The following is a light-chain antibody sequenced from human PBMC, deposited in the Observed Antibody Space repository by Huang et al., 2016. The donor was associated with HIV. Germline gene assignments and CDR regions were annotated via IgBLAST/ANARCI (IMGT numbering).Light chain of an antibody. Sequence: EIVMTQSPATLSAIPGERATLSCSASQSTGTNLAWYQQKPGQAPSLLIYGASTRATGVPARFSGSGSGTEVTLTISSLQSEDFAIYYCQQYNNWPPWTFGQGTRVEIK. J-gene: IGKJ1*01. CDR1: QSTGTN. V-gene: IGKV3-15*01. CDR2: GAS. CDR3: QQYNNWPPWT.